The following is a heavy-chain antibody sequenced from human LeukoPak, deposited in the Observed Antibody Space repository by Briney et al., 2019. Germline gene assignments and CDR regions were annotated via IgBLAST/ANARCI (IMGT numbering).Heavy chain of an antibody. Sequence: SETLSLTCTVSGGSLSSYYWSWIRQPPGKGLEWIGYIYYSGSTNYNPSLKSRVTISVDTSKNQFSLKLSSVTAADTAVYYCAKGDDYDFWSGPDYWGQGTLVTVSS. D-gene: IGHD3-3*01. V-gene: IGHV4-59*01. CDR1: GGSLSSYY. J-gene: IGHJ4*02. CDR3: AKGDDYDFWSGPDY. CDR2: IYYSGST.